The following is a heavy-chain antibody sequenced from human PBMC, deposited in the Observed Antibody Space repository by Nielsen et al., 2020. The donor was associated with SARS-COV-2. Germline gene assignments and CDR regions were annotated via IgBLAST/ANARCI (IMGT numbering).Heavy chain of an antibody. CDR1: GFSLDDYG. CDR3: ARGPVYGNSLIDF. V-gene: IGHV3-20*01. CDR2: ISRYGGDT. D-gene: IGHD4-23*01. Sequence: GGSLRLSCAAAGFSLDDYGMNWVCLAPGTGLERVAGISRYGGDTNYADSVKGRFTISTDDSKNYLSLEMNSLRPDDTAFYHCARGPVYGNSLIDFWGQGTLVTVSS. J-gene: IGHJ4*02.